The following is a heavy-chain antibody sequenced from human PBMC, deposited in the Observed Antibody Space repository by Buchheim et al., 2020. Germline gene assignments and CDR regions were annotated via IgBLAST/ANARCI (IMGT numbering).Heavy chain of an antibody. Sequence: QVQLQESGPGLVKPSETLSLTCTVSGGSINNYYWSWIRQPPGKGLEWIGYIYYSGSTNYNPSLKSRVTISVDTSKTQFSLKLSSVTAADTAVYYCARGGYSYDYYFDYWGQGTL. CDR2: IYYSGST. CDR1: GGSINNYY. CDR3: ARGGYSYDYYFDY. V-gene: IGHV4-59*01. J-gene: IGHJ4*02. D-gene: IGHD5-18*01.